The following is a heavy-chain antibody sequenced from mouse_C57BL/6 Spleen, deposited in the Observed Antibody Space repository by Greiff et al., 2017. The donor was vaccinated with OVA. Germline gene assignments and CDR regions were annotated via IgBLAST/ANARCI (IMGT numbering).Heavy chain of an antibody. CDR2: FYPGSGSI. CDR1: GYTFTEYT. CDR3: ARHEALGYGNYGWFAY. D-gene: IGHD2-10*02. V-gene: IGHV1-62-2*01. J-gene: IGHJ3*01. Sequence: QVQLQQSGAELVKPGASVKLSCKASGYTFTEYTIHWVKPRSGQGLEWIGWFYPGSGSIKYNEKFKDKATLTADKSSRTVYRERSRLTSEVSAVYFCARHEALGYGNYGWFAYWGQGTLVTVSA.